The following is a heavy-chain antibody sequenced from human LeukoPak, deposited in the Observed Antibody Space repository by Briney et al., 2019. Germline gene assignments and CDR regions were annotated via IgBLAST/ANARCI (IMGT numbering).Heavy chain of an antibody. D-gene: IGHD3-22*01. Sequence: VASVTVSCKVSGYTLTELSMHWVRQAPGKGLEWMGGFDPEDGETIYAQKFQGRVTMTEDTSTDTAYMELSSLRSEDTAVYYCATEYDSSGYNSHYYYYGMDVWGQGTTVTVSS. CDR2: FDPEDGET. CDR3: ATEYDSSGYNSHYYYYGMDV. CDR1: GYTLTELS. J-gene: IGHJ6*02. V-gene: IGHV1-24*01.